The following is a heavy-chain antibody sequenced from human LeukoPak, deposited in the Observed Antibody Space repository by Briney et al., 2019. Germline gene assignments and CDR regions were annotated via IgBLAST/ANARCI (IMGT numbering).Heavy chain of an antibody. CDR3: ARDSSGYQ. Sequence: GGSMRPSCAAAGFTLSTFSMSWVSPAPGGGLEWVANIKEDGSEKYYGDSVKGRFTISRDNAKNSLYLEMNSLRVEDTAVYYCARDSSGYQWGQGTLVTVS. V-gene: IGHV3-7*01. D-gene: IGHD3-22*01. J-gene: IGHJ4*02. CDR2: IKEDGSEK. CDR1: GFTLSTFS.